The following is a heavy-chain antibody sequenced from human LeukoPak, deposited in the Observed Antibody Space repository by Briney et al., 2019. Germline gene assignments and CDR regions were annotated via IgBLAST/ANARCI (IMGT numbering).Heavy chain of an antibody. D-gene: IGHD6-13*01. Sequence: ASVKVSRKASGYTFTSYGISWVRQAPGQGLEWMVWINTDSGGTNYAQKFQGRVTMTIDTSISTAYLELTRLTSDDTAVYYCARGEGSSIDYWGQGTLVTVSS. CDR1: GYTFTSYG. J-gene: IGHJ4*02. CDR3: ARGEGSSIDY. CDR2: INTDSGGT. V-gene: IGHV1-2*02.